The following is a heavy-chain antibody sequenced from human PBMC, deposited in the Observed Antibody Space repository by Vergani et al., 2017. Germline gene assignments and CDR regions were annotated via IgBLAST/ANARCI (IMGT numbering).Heavy chain of an antibody. D-gene: IGHD3-22*01. CDR2: ISGSGGST. Sequence: EVQLLESGGGLVQPGGSLRLSCAASGFTFSSYAMSWVRQAPGKGLEWVSAISGSGGSTYYADSVKGRFTISRDNSKNTLYLQMNSLRAEDTAVYYCAKDRSPGASRITMIVVVITVAFDIWGQGTMVTVSS. V-gene: IGHV3-23*01. CDR1: GFTFSSYA. J-gene: IGHJ3*02. CDR3: AKDRSPGASRITMIVVVITVAFDI.